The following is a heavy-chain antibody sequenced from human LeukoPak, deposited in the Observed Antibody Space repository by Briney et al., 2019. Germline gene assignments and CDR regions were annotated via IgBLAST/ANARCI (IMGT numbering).Heavy chain of an antibody. CDR3: ARSAIDAFDI. D-gene: IGHD6-25*01. CDR1: TTSISSTTYY. V-gene: IGHV4-61*05. J-gene: IGHJ3*02. Sequence: SETLSLTCTVSTTSISSTTYYWGWIRRPPGKGLECIGYIYNSGSTNYNPSLKSRVSISVDTSKNQFSLKLSSVTAADTAVYYCARSAIDAFDIWGQGTMVTVSS. CDR2: IYNSGST.